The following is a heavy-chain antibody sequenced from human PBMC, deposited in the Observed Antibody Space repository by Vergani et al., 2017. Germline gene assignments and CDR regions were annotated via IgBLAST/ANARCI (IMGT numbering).Heavy chain of an antibody. CDR2: ISAYNGNT. CDR3: ARDRSTYYDSSGYYFPFDY. J-gene: IGHJ4*02. CDR1: GYTFTSYG. V-gene: IGHV1-18*01. D-gene: IGHD3-22*01. Sequence: QVQLVQSGGEVKKPGASVKVSCKASGYTFTSYGISWVRQAPGQGLEWMGWISAYNGNTNYAQKLQGRVTMTTDTSTSTAYMELRSLRSDDTAVYYCARDRSTYYDSSGYYFPFDYWGQGTLVTVSS.